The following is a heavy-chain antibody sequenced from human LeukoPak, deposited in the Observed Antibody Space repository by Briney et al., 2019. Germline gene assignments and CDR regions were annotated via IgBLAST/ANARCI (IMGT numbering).Heavy chain of an antibody. J-gene: IGHJ4*02. CDR3: ARDLKASFDY. CDR1: GFTFSSYS. CDR2: ISSSSSYI. Sequence: PGGSLRLSCAASGFTFSSYSMNWVRQAPGKGLEWVSSISSSSSYIYYADSVKGRFTISRDNAKNSLCLQMNSLRAEDTAVYYCARDLKASFDYWGQGTLVTVSS. V-gene: IGHV3-21*01.